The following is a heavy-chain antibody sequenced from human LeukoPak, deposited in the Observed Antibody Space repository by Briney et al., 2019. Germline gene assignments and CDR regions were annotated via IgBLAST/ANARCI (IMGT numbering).Heavy chain of an antibody. CDR3: ARELKYYYDSSGYYSYYFDY. CDR2: IYTSGST. Sequence: SETLSLTCTVSGGSISSYYWSWIRQPAGKGLEWIGRIYTSGSTNYNPSLKSRVTVSVDTSKNQFSLKLSSVTAADTAVYYCARELKYYYDSSGYYSYYFDYWGQGTLVTVSS. V-gene: IGHV4-4*07. D-gene: IGHD3-22*01. CDR1: GGSISSYY. J-gene: IGHJ4*02.